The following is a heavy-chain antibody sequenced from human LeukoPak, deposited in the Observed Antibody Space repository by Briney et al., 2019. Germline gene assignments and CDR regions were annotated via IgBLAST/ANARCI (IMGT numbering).Heavy chain of an antibody. J-gene: IGHJ4*02. V-gene: IGHV3-30-3*01. D-gene: IGHD2-2*01. Sequence: GGSLRLSCAASGFTFSSYAMHWVRQAPGKGLEWVAVISYDGSNKYYADSVKGRFTISRDNSKNTLYLQMNSLRAEDTAVYYCARVRTPYCSSTSCYWGDYWGQGTLVTVSS. CDR2: ISYDGSNK. CDR3: ARVRTPYCSSTSCYWGDY. CDR1: GFTFSSYA.